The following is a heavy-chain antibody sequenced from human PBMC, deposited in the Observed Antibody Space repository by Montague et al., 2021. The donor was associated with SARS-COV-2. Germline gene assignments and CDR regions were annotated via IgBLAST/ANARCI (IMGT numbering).Heavy chain of an antibody. J-gene: IGHJ5*02. CDR3: ARKDRWNWYDP. CDR1: GGSINSDY. CDR2: IHYRGST. D-gene: IGHD5-24*01. Sequence: SETLSLTCTVSGGSINSDYWSWIRQPPGKGLEWIGYIHYRGSTNYNPSLKSRVTISVDTSKNQFSLKLISVTAADTAVYYCARKDRWNWYDPWGQGILVTVSS. V-gene: IGHV4-59*01.